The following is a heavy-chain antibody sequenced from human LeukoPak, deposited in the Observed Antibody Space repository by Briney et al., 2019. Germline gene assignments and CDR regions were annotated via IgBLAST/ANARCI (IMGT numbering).Heavy chain of an antibody. CDR3: ARVGRDDSSGYRPYYYYGMDV. CDR2: MNPNSGNT. CDR1: GYTFTSYD. Sequence: RRASVKVSCKASGYTFTSYDINWVRQATGQGLEWMGWMNPNSGNTGYAQKFQGRVTMTRNTSISTAYMELSSLRSEDTAVYYCARVGRDDSSGYRPYYYYGMDVWGQGTTVTVSS. D-gene: IGHD3-22*01. J-gene: IGHJ6*02. V-gene: IGHV1-8*01.